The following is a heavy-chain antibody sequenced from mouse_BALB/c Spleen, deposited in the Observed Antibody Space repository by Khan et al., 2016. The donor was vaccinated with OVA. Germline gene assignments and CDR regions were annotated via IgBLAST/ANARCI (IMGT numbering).Heavy chain of an antibody. CDR1: GYTFTTYW. CDR2: INPSTGYT. J-gene: IGHJ3*01. D-gene: IGHD2-1*01. Sequence: VKLLESGAELAKPGASVKMSCKASGYTFTTYWMHWVKQRPGQGLDWIGYINPSTGYTEYNQNFKDKATLTVDKSSSTAYLQLNSLTYEDSAVYYCARSEVYGIFACWEGGTLIAVSA. CDR3: ARSEVYGIFAC. V-gene: IGHV1-7*01.